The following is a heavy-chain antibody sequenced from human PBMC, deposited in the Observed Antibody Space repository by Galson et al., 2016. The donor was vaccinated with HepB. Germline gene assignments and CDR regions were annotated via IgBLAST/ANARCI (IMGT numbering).Heavy chain of an antibody. V-gene: IGHV4-61*02. CDR2: FYTSGST. D-gene: IGHD3-10*01. CDR3: ARGRGVRNFVDPYHYSYYGMDV. J-gene: IGHJ6*04. Sequence: TLSLTYSVSGGSISSGSYYWSWIRQPAGKGLEWIGRFYTSGSTDYNPSLQSRVTISVDTSKNQFSLRLTSVTAADTAVYYCARGRGVRNFVDPYHYSYYGMDVWGKGTTVTVSS. CDR1: GGSISSGSYY.